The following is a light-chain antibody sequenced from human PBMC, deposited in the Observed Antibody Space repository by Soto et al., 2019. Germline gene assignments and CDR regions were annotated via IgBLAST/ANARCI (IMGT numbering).Light chain of an antibody. CDR3: QSYDSSLSGSRV. Sequence: QSVLTQPPSVYGAPGQRVTISCTGSSSNIGAGYDVHWYQQLPGTAPKLLIYHNSNRPSGVPDRFSGSKSGTSASLAITWLQAEDEADYYCQSYDSSLSGSRVFGTGTKVTVL. V-gene: IGLV1-40*01. J-gene: IGLJ1*01. CDR1: SSNIGAGYD. CDR2: HNS.